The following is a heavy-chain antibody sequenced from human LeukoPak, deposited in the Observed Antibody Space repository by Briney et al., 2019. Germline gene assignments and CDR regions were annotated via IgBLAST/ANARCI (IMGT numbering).Heavy chain of an antibody. CDR2: IYYSGST. J-gene: IGHJ3*02. Sequence: PSQTLSLTCTVSGGSISSGGYYWSWIRQHPRKGLEWIGYIYYSGSTFHNPSLKSRVTISVDTSKNQFSLKLNSVTAADTAVYYCAADLQAFAFDIWGQGTMVTVSS. CDR1: GGSISSGGYY. D-gene: IGHD3-3*02. V-gene: IGHV4-31*03. CDR3: AADLQAFAFDI.